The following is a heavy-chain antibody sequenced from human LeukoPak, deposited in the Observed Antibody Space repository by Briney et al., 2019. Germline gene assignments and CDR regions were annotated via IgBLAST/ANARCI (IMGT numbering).Heavy chain of an antibody. V-gene: IGHV3-9*01. J-gene: IGHJ3*02. D-gene: IGHD4-23*01. CDR1: GFTFDDYA. CDR3: AKDIRSVNSYAFDI. Sequence: PGRSLRLSCAASGFTFDDYAMHWVRQAPGKGLEWVSSISWNSGKIDYADSVKGRFTISRDNAKNSLYLQMNSLRAEDTALYYCAKDIRSVNSYAFDIWGQGTMVTVSS. CDR2: ISWNSGKI.